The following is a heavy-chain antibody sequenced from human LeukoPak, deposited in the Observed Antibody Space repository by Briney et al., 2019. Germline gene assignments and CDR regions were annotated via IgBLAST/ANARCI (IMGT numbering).Heavy chain of an antibody. J-gene: IGHJ6*02. CDR1: GFTVSSNY. D-gene: IGHD3-10*01. V-gene: IGHV3-53*04. Sequence: GGSLRLSCAASGFTVSSNYMSWVRQAPGKGLEWVSVIYSGGSTYYADSVKGRFTISRHNSKNTLYLQMNSLRAEDAAVYYCARYGAIRGPFSGMDVWGQGTTVTVSS. CDR3: ARYGAIRGPFSGMDV. CDR2: IYSGGST.